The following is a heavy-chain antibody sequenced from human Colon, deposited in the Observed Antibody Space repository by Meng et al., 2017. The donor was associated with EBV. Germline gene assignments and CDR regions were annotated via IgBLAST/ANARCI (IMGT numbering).Heavy chain of an antibody. J-gene: IGHJ4*02. CDR2: VYYSGST. CDR1: GGSISSSSHY. D-gene: IGHD3-22*01. CDR3: ARRTFYFDNSGSGYFFDS. V-gene: IGHV4-39*07. Sequence: LPRRDPGPGHLKPSETLSLTCTVSGGSISSSSHYWDWIRQPPGKGLEWIGSVYYSGSTFYSPSLKSRVTISIDTSKNQFSLKLNSGTAADTAIYYCARRTFYFDNSGSGYFFDSWGQGTLVTVSS.